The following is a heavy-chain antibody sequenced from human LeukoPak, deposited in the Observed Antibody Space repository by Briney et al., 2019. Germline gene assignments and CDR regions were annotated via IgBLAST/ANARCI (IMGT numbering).Heavy chain of an antibody. CDR2: INHSGST. Sequence: SETLSLTCAVSGYSISSGYYWGWIRQPPGKGLEWIGSINHSGSTNYNPSLKRRVTISVDTSKNQFSLKLSSVTAADTAVYYCARARRLWFGELLSWGQGTLVTVSS. V-gene: IGHV4-38-2*01. CDR1: GYSISSGYY. J-gene: IGHJ5*02. CDR3: ARARRLWFGELLS. D-gene: IGHD3-10*01.